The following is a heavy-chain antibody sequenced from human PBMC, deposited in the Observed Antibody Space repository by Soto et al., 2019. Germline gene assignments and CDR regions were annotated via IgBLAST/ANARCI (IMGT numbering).Heavy chain of an antibody. CDR1: GGSFSGYY. CDR3: ARIYYFSGSYYRGYFYK. CDR2: INHSGST. V-gene: IGHV4-34*01. D-gene: IGHD3-10*01. Sequence: PSETLSLTCAVYGGSFSGYYWSWIRQPPGKGLEWMGEINHSGSTNYNPSLKSRVTISVDTSKNQFSLKLSSVTAADTAVYYCARIYYFSGSYYRGYFYKWGQGTVVTVSS. J-gene: IGHJ4*02.